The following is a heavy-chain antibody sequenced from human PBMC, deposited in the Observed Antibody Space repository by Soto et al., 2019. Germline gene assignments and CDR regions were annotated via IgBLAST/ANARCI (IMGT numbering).Heavy chain of an antibody. Sequence: EVQLVESGGGLVKPGGSLRLSCAASGFTFSSYSMNWFLQAPGTGLEWVSSISSSSSYIYYADSVKGRFTISRDNAKNSLYLQMNILRAEDTAVYYCARRIAVAGKLDYWGQGTLVTVSS. CDR3: ARRIAVAGKLDY. J-gene: IGHJ4*02. D-gene: IGHD6-19*01. CDR1: GFTFSSYS. CDR2: ISSSSSYI. V-gene: IGHV3-21*01.